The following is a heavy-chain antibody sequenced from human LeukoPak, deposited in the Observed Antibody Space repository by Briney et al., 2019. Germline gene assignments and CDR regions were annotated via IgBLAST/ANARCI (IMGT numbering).Heavy chain of an antibody. Sequence: SETLSLTCTVPSGSITGYYWAWIRQPPGKGLEWIGYIQYSGTTEYNPSLASRASISVDTAKDQFSLNLRSVTAADTAVYYCARDRAAGTLDFWGQGTLVTVPS. J-gene: IGHJ4*02. V-gene: IGHV4-59*01. CDR1: SGSITGYY. CDR3: ARDRAAGTLDF. D-gene: IGHD6-13*01. CDR2: IQYSGTT.